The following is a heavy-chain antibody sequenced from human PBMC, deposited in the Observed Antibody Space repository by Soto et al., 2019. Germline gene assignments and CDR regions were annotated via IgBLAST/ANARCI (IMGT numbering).Heavy chain of an antibody. J-gene: IGHJ3*02. CDR2: ISAYNGNT. CDR1: GYTYTSYG. V-gene: IGHV1-18*04. CDR3: ASSPYYYDSSGYYFIDI. D-gene: IGHD3-22*01. Sequence: ASVKVSCEASGYTYTSYGISWVRQAPGQGLEWMGWISAYNGNTNYAQKLQGRVTMTTDTSTSTAYMELRSLRSDDTAVYYCASSPYYYDSSGYYFIDIWGQGTMVTVSS.